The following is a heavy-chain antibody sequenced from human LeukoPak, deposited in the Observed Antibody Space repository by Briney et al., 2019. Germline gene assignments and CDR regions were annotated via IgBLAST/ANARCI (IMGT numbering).Heavy chain of an antibody. V-gene: IGHV3-7*01. CDR1: GFTFSSSW. CDR2: IKQDGSEQ. J-gene: IGHJ6*03. Sequence: PGGSLRLSCSASGFTFSSSWMTWVRQAPRKGVEWVANIKQDGSEQYTADSLKGRFTISRDNDKKLVFLQMNSLRVDDTAVYYCARVGPSYYYYYMDAWGNGTTVIVSS. CDR3: ARVGPSYYYYYMDA.